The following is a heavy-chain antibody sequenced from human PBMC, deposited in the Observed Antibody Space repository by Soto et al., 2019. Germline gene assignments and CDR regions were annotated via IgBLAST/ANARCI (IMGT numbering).Heavy chain of an antibody. CDR3: ARIGSFSSSL. V-gene: IGHV3-74*01. CDR1: GFAFSDYN. Sequence: GGSLRLSCAASGFAFSDYNMHWVRQAPGKGLVWVSRISSDGISTDYADSVKGRFTISRDNAKNTLYLQVNNLRADDTAVYYCARIGSFSSSLWGLGTLVTV. J-gene: IGHJ4*02. D-gene: IGHD6-13*01. CDR2: ISSDGIST.